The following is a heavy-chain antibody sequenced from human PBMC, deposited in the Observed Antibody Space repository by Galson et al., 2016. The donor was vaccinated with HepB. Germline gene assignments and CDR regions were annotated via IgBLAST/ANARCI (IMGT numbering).Heavy chain of an antibody. J-gene: IGHJ6*02. CDR2: ISSSGTTI. CDR1: GFTFSSYS. CDR3: ARDPSYYSGMDV. V-gene: IGHV3-48*02. Sequence: SLRLSCAASGFTFSSYSMNWVRQAPGKGLEWLSYISSSGTTIYYADSVKGRFTISRDNAKNSPYLQMNSLRDEDTAVYYCARDPSYYSGMDVWGQGTTVTVSS.